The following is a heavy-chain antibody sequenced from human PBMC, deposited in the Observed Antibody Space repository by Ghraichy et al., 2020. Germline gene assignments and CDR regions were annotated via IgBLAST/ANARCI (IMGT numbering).Heavy chain of an antibody. CDR2: ISGSGGST. D-gene: IGHD2-8*01. Sequence: GGSLRLSCAASGFTFSSYAMSWVRQAPGKGLEWVSAISGSGGSTYYADSVKGRFTISRDNSKNTLYLQMNSLRAEDTAVYYCAKFGAGCTNGVCSRGYYYYGMDVWGQGTTVTVSS. CDR1: GFTFSSYA. CDR3: AKFGAGCTNGVCSRGYYYYGMDV. J-gene: IGHJ6*02. V-gene: IGHV3-23*01.